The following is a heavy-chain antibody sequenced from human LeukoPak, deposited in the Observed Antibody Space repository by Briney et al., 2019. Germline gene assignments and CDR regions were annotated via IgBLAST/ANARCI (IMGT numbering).Heavy chain of an antibody. CDR2: ISAYNGNT. CDR3: ARDRGYSGYDFYNWYFDL. V-gene: IGHV1-18*01. J-gene: IGHJ2*01. CDR1: GYTFTSYG. Sequence: PSVKVSCKASGYTFTSYGISWVRQAPGQGLEWMGWISAYNGNTNYAQKLQGRVTMTTDTSTSTAYMELRSLRSDDTAVYYCARDRGYSGYDFYNWYFDLWGRGTLVTVSS. D-gene: IGHD5-12*01.